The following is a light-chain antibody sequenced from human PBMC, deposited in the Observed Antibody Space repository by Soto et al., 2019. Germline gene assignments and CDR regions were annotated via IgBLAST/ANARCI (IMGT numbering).Light chain of an antibody. V-gene: IGKV3-20*01. Sequence: IWLTQSPATLSVSPGERATLSCRASQSVRSNLAWYKQKPGQAPRLLIYGASSRATGIPDRLSGSGSGTEFTLTISRLAPEDFAVYYCQQYGSRFTFGPGTKVDI. CDR3: QQYGSRFT. CDR1: QSVRSN. CDR2: GAS. J-gene: IGKJ3*01.